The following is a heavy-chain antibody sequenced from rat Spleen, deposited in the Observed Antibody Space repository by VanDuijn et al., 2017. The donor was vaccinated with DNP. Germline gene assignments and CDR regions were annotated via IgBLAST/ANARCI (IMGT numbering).Heavy chain of an antibody. D-gene: IGHD1-7*01. CDR3: TTRGYYGYRY. Sequence: EVELVESGGGLVQPGRSMKLSCAASGFTFSNYGMAWVRQAPTKGLEWVASISTSGGSTYYRDSVKGRFTISRDNAKSTLYLQMDSLRSEDTATYYCTTRGYYGYRYWGKESWSQSPQ. V-gene: IGHV5-27*01. CDR1: GFTFSNYG. CDR2: ISTSGGST. J-gene: IGHJ2*01.